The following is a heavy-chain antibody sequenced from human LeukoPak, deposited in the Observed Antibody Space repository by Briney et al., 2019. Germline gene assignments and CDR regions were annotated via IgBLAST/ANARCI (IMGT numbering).Heavy chain of an antibody. Sequence: GGSLRLSCAASGFTFSSYSMTWVRQAPGKGLEWLSYISSSSGIIYYTDSVKGRFTISRDNAKNSLHLQMNSLRAEDTAVYYCARDILTGSQSRFQHWGQGTLVTVSS. CDR2: ISSSSGII. D-gene: IGHD3-9*01. J-gene: IGHJ1*01. V-gene: IGHV3-48*04. CDR3: ARDILTGSQSRFQH. CDR1: GFTFSSYS.